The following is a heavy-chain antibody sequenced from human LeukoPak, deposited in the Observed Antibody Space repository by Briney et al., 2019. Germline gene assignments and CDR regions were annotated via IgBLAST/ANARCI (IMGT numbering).Heavy chain of an antibody. J-gene: IGHJ5*01. D-gene: IGHD2-21*02. CDR3: ARDSDLRRFYS. V-gene: IGHV4-38-2*02. Sequence: SETLSLTCSVSGYSISSGSYWGWIRQPPGKGLEWTGTIYRSETTYYNPSLKSRVTVSVDTSKNQFSLKLISVTAADTAVYYCARDSDLRRFYSWGQGALVTVSS. CDR2: IYRSETT. CDR1: GYSISSGSY.